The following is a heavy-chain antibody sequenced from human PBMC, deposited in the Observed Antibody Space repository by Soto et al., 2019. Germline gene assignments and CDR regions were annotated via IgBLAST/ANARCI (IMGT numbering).Heavy chain of an antibody. Sequence: PGGSLRLSCAASGFTFSSYWMHWVRQAPGKGLVWVSRINSDGSSISYADSVKGRFTISRDNAKNTPYLQMSSLRAEDTAVYYCAKRTSMSGNYYFVYWGQGILVTVSS. CDR1: GFTFSSYW. V-gene: IGHV3-74*01. J-gene: IGHJ4*02. CDR2: INSDGSSI. CDR3: AKRTSMSGNYYFVY. D-gene: IGHD3-10*01.